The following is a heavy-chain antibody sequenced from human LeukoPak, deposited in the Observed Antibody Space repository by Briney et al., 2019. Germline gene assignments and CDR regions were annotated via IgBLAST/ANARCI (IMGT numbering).Heavy chain of an antibody. V-gene: IGHV4-4*07. CDR2: IYTSGST. CDR1: GGSISSYY. Sequence: PSETLSLTCTVSGGSISSYYWSWIRQPAGKGLEWIGRIYTSGSTNYNPSLKSRVTMSVDTSKNQFSLKLSSVTAAYTAVYYCACAGYSSSWYFGFDPWGQGTLVTVSS. D-gene: IGHD6-13*01. J-gene: IGHJ5*02. CDR3: ACAGYSSSWYFGFDP.